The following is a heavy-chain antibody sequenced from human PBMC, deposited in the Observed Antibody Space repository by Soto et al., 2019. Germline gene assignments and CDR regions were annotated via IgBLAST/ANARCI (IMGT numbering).Heavy chain of an antibody. CDR3: ARQDRNWFDP. J-gene: IGHJ5*02. CDR2: MNPNSGNT. CDR1: GYTFTSYN. Sequence: GASVKVSCKASGYTFTSYNVNWVRQATGQGLEWMGWMNPNSGNTGYAQNFQGRVTMTTDTSTSTAYMELRSLRSDDTAVYYCARQDRNWFDPWGQGTLVTSPQ. V-gene: IGHV1-8*01.